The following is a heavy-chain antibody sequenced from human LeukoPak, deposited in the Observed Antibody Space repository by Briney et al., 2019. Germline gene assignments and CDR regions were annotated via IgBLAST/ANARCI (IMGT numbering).Heavy chain of an antibody. J-gene: IGHJ6*02. CDR2: IYTSGST. Sequence: SETLSLTCAVYGGSFSGYYWSWIRQPAGKGLEWIGRIYTSGSTNYNPSLKSRVTMSVDTSKNQFSLKLTSVTAADTAVYYCARDPARWGQQGYYYYGMDVWGQGTTVTVSS. D-gene: IGHD2-21*02. CDR3: ARDPARWGQQGYYYYGMDV. CDR1: GGSFSGYY. V-gene: IGHV4-4*07.